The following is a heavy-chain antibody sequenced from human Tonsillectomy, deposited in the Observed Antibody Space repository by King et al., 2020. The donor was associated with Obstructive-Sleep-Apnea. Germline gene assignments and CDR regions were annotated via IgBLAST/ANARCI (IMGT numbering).Heavy chain of an antibody. Sequence: QLLQSGAEVKKPGASVKVSCKASGYTFISYGISWVRQVPGKGLEWMGCNSADNGDKNYAQNCKDRVTMTTDTPTSTAYMELRSLRSDDTAVYYCARDGSGNWFDPWGQGTLVTVSS. CDR2: NSADNGDK. D-gene: IGHD3-3*01. J-gene: IGHJ5*02. CDR1: GYTFISYG. CDR3: ARDGSGNWFDP. V-gene: IGHV1-18*01.